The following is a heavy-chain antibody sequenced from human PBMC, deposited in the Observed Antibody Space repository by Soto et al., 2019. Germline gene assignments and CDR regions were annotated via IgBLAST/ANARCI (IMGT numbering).Heavy chain of an antibody. CDR2: IYPGDSDT. Sequence: GESLKISCNGSGYSFTSYWICWVRQMPGKGLEWMGIIYPGDSDTRYSPSFQGQVTISADKSISTAYLQWSSLKASDTAMYYCARPKYSSSWYGDYWGQGTLVTVSS. CDR1: GYSFTSYW. D-gene: IGHD6-13*01. J-gene: IGHJ4*02. CDR3: ARPKYSSSWYGDY. V-gene: IGHV5-51*01.